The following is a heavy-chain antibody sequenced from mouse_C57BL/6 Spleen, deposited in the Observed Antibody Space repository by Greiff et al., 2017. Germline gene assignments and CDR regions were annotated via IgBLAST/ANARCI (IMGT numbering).Heavy chain of an antibody. CDR3: TRTYSNYAWFAY. Sequence: EVQLVESGGGLVQPGGSMKLSCAASGFTFSDAWMDWVRQSPEKGLEWVAEIRNKANNHATYYAESVKGRFTISRDDSKSSVYLQMNSLRAEDTGIYYCTRTYSNYAWFAYWGQGTLVTVSA. J-gene: IGHJ3*01. V-gene: IGHV6-6*01. CDR1: GFTFSDAW. D-gene: IGHD2-5*01. CDR2: IRNKANNHAT.